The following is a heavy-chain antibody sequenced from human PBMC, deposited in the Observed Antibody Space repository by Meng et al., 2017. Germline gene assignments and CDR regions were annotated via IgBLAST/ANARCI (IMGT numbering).Heavy chain of an antibody. J-gene: IGHJ4*02. CDR1: GYTFTSYA. CDR2: INAGNGNT. CDR3: ARDVRESSGWFGGFDY. V-gene: IGHV1-3*01. Sequence: QVPLVQSGAEVKKPGASVKVSCKASGYTFTSYAMHWVRQAPGQRLEWMGWINAGNGNTKYSQKFQGRVTITRDTSASTAYMELSSLRSEDTAVYYCARDVRESSGWFGGFDYWGQGTLVTVSS. D-gene: IGHD6-19*01.